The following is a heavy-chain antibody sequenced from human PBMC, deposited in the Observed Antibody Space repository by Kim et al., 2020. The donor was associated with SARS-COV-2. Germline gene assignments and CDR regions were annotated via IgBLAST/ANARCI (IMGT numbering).Heavy chain of an antibody. CDR1: GFTFSSYA. CDR3: AREPSEAGNDY. V-gene: IGHV3-48*03. Sequence: GGSLRLSCAASGFTFSSYAMNWVRQAPGKGLEWVSYISSSGSTIKYADSVKGRFTLSRDNAKNSLYLQMNSLRAEDTAVYYCAREPSEAGNDYWGQGALV. D-gene: IGHD6-19*01. CDR2: ISSSGSTI. J-gene: IGHJ4*02.